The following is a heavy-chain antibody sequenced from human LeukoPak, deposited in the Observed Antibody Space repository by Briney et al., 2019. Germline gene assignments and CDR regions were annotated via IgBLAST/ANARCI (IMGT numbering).Heavy chain of an antibody. V-gene: IGHV1-18*01. CDR3: VRDIGTSPYLHDY. CDR1: GYTFTTHG. J-gene: IGHJ4*02. Sequence: EASVKVSCKASGYTFTTHGISWVRQAPGQGLEWMGWISVYNGNTNYAQEFQGRVTMTTDTSTSTAYMEVRTLRFDDTAVYYCVRDIGTSPYLHDYWGQGTLVTVSS. D-gene: IGHD6-13*01. CDR2: ISVYNGNT.